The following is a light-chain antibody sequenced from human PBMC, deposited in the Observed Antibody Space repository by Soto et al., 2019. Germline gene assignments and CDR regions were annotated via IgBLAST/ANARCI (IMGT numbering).Light chain of an antibody. V-gene: IGLV2-14*01. CDR1: SSDIGSYNY. CDR2: EVR. CDR3: ISYRGSDTSYV. Sequence: QSLLTQPASVSVSPGQSITSSCTGTSSDIGSYNYVAWYQQFPGKTPKLIIYEVRNRPSGVSFRFSGSKSGNTASLTISGLQAEDEADYYCISYRGSDTSYVFGTGTKVTVL. J-gene: IGLJ1*01.